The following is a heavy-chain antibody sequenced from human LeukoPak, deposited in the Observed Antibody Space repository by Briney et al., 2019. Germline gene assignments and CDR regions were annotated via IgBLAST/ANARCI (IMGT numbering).Heavy chain of an antibody. V-gene: IGHV3-7*05. CDR1: RFTFCDYW. Sequence: PGGSLRLSCAASRFTFCDYWMSWVRQAPGKGLEWVANIKQDGSEKYYEDSVKGRFTISRDNAKNSLYLQMNGLRAEVMVVYYCARSHRSFDSGSGDFWGQGTLVTVSS. CDR3: ARSHRSFDSGSGDF. J-gene: IGHJ4*02. CDR2: IKQDGSEK. D-gene: IGHD3-10*01.